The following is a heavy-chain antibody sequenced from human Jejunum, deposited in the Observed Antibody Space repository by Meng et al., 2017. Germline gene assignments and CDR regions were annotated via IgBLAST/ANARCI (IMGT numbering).Heavy chain of an antibody. J-gene: IGHJ4*02. CDR1: GFTFSDYW. CDR3: AKGDGGSNMRHHYFDY. Sequence: GGSLRLSCVASGFTFSDYWMTWVRQSPGKEPELVANINQDETEKSYVDSVKGRFTISRDSAKNSFYLQMNSLRADDTAVYYCAKGDGGSNMRHHYFDYWGQGTLVTVSS. D-gene: IGHD2-2*01. V-gene: IGHV3-7*03. CDR2: INQDETEK.